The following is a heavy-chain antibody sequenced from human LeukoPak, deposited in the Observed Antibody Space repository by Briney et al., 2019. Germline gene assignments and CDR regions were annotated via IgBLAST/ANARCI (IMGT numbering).Heavy chain of an antibody. CDR3: ARGAAHPKSSWFDP. CDR1: GYTFTSYG. D-gene: IGHD2-2*01. CDR2: ISAYNGNT. Sequence: ASVKVSCKASGYTFTSYGISWVRQAPGQGLEWMGWISAYNGNTNYAQKLQGRVAMTTDTSTSTAYMELRSLRSDDTAVYYCARGAAHPKSSWFDPWGQGTLVTVSS. J-gene: IGHJ5*02. V-gene: IGHV1-18*01.